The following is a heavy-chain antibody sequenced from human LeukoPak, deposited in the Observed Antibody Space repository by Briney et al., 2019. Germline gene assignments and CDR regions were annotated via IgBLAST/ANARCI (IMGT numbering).Heavy chain of an antibody. CDR3: ARDWAFFSMPIQHMDV. J-gene: IGHJ6*03. CDR2: ISGSGGST. V-gene: IGHV3-23*01. Sequence: GGSLRLSCAASGFTFSSYAMSWVRQAPGKGLEWVSAISGSGGSTYYADSVKGRFTISRDNSKNTLYLQMNSLRAEDTAVYYCARDWAFFSMPIQHMDVWGKGTTVTVSS. D-gene: IGHD2/OR15-2a*01. CDR1: GFTFSSYA.